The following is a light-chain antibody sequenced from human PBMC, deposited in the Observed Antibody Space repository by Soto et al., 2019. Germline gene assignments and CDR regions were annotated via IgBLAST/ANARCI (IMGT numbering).Light chain of an antibody. Sequence: EIVLTQSPGTLSLSPGERATLCCRASQIVGGDTLAWFQQRPGQAPRLVIYGASNRAAGIPDRFSGSGSGTDFTLTVSRLEPEDFAMYYCQQYHWAPDTFGQGTRLEMK. CDR3: QQYHWAPDT. CDR1: QIVGGDT. CDR2: GAS. V-gene: IGKV3-20*01. J-gene: IGKJ5*01.